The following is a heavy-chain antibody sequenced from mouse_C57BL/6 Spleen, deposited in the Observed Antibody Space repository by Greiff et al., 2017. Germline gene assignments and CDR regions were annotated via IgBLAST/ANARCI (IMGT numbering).Heavy chain of an antibody. J-gene: IGHJ3*01. CDR3: AEVYYGNFWFAY. Sequence: QVHVKQSGAELARPGASVKLSCKASGYTFTSYGISWVKQRTGQGLEWIGEIYPRSGNTYYNEKFKGKATLTADKSSSTAYMELRSLTSEDSAVYFCAEVYYGNFWFAYWGQGTLVTVSA. V-gene: IGHV1-81*01. D-gene: IGHD2-1*01. CDR1: GYTFTSYG. CDR2: IYPRSGNT.